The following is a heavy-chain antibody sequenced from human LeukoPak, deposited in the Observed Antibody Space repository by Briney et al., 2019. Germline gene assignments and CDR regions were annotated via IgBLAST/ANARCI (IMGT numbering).Heavy chain of an antibody. V-gene: IGHV4-59*08. CDR2: IYYNGIS. CDR1: GDSISRFY. Sequence: SETLSLTCTVSGDSISRFYWSWVRQPPGKGLEWIAYIYYNGISDHNPSLKSRVTISLDTSKNQFSLRLNSVTAADTAIYYCARRAETHYAFDIWGQGTMVTVSS. D-gene: IGHD1-26*01. J-gene: IGHJ3*02. CDR3: ARRAETHYAFDI.